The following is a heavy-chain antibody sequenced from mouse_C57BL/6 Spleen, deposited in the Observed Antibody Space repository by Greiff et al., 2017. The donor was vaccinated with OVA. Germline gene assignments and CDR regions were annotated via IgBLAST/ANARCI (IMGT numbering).Heavy chain of an antibody. Sequence: VQLQQPGTELVKPGASVKLSCKASGYTFTSYWMHWVKQRPGQGLEWIGNINPSNGGTNYNEKFKSKATLTVDKSSSTAYMQLSSLTSEDSAVYYCARQSYDGYYPYAMDYWGQGTSVTVSS. J-gene: IGHJ4*01. CDR1: GYTFTSYW. D-gene: IGHD2-3*01. CDR2: INPSNGGT. CDR3: ARQSYDGYYPYAMDY. V-gene: IGHV1-53*01.